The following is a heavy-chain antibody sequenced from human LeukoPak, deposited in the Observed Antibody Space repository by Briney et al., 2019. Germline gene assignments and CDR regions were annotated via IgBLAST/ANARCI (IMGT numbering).Heavy chain of an antibody. Sequence: GGSLRLSCAASGFTFTNYGMHWVRQAPGQGLEWVGIINPSGDSPSYSQKFQGRVTMTWDTSTSTVYMELSSLRSEDTAVYYCARGLGGGSYYGYWGQGTLVTVSS. D-gene: IGHD1-26*01. V-gene: IGHV1-46*01. CDR2: INPSGDSP. J-gene: IGHJ4*02. CDR1: GFTFTNYG. CDR3: ARGLGGGSYYGY.